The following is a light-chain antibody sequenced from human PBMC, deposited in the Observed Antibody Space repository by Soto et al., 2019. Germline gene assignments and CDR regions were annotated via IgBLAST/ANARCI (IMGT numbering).Light chain of an antibody. CDR3: QQYNYWPLT. Sequence: EIVLTQSPGTLSLSPGEGATLSCRASQSVYVNLAWYQQKPGQSPRLLIYGASTRATDIPDRFSGSGSDTDFALTISRLEPEDFAVYYCQQYNYWPLTFGPGTKVDIK. CDR2: GAS. CDR1: QSVYVN. V-gene: IGKV3D-15*01. J-gene: IGKJ3*01.